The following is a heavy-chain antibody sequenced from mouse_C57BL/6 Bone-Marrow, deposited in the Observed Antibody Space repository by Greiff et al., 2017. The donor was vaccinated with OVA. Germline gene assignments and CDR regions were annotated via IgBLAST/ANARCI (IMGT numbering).Heavy chain of an antibody. CDR3: ARYYSNAD. J-gene: IGHJ3*01. CDR2: IYPRSGNT. V-gene: IGHV1-81*01. CDR1: GYTFTSYG. D-gene: IGHD2-5*01. Sequence: VQRVESGAELARPGASVKLSCKASGYTFTSYGISWVKQRTGQGLEWIGEIYPRSGNTYYNEKFKGKATLTADKSSSTAYMELRSLTSEDAAVYFCARYYSNADWGQGTLVTVSA.